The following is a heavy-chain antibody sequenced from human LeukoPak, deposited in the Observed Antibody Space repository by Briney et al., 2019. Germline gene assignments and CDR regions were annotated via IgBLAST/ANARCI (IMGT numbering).Heavy chain of an antibody. CDR2: INPNSGGT. Sequence: ASVKVSCKASGYTFTGYYMHWVRQAPGQGREWMGWINPNSGGTNYAQKFQGRVTMTRDTSISTAYMELSSLRSDDTAVHYSARAGYYDGSGYYSPYYYYGMDVWGQGPTVTVSS. CDR3: ARAGYYDGSGYYSPYYYYGMDV. J-gene: IGHJ6*02. CDR1: GYTFTGYY. V-gene: IGHV1-2*02. D-gene: IGHD3-22*01.